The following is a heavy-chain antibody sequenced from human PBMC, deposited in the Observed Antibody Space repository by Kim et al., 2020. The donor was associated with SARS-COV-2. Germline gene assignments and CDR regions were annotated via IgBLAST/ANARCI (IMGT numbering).Heavy chain of an antibody. V-gene: IGHV3-23*01. CDR3: ARAQALWRGGSYYFQD. J-gene: IGHJ4*02. Sequence: SWKGRLTISRDKSTNTLWLRMSSLRAEDTAIYYCARAQALWRGGSYYFQDWGQGTLVTVSS. D-gene: IGHD2-21*01.